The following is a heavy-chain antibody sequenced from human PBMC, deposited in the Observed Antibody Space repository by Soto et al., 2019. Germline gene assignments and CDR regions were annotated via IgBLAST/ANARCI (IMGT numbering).Heavy chain of an antibody. J-gene: IGHJ6*03. V-gene: IGHV1-3*01. CDR2: INAGNGNT. Sequence: ASVKVSCKASGYTLTICAMQWVRQAPGQRLEWMGWINAGNGNTKYSQKFQGRVTITRDTSASTAYMELSSLRSEDTAVYYCARDPTYNWNYGSYYYYMDVWGKGTTVTVSS. D-gene: IGHD1-7*01. CDR1: GYTLTICA. CDR3: ARDPTYNWNYGSYYYYMDV.